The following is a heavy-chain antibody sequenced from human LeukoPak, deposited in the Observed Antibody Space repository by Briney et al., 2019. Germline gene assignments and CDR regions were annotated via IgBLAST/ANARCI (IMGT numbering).Heavy chain of an antibody. V-gene: IGHV4-61*02. CDR1: GGSISSGSYY. J-gene: IGHJ6*03. CDR3: ARAINSGTTSQSLYYYYYYYMDV. CDR2: IYTSGST. D-gene: IGHD3-10*01. Sequence: PSETLSLTCTVSGGSISSGSYYWSWIRQPAGKGLEWIGRIYTSGSTNYNPSLKSRVTISVDTCKNQFSLKLSSVPAADTAVYYCARAINSGTTSQSLYYYYYYYMDVWGKGTTVTISS.